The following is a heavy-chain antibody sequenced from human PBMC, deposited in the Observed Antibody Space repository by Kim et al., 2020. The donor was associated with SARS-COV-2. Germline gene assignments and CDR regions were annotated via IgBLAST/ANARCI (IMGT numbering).Heavy chain of an antibody. Sequence: GGSLRLSCAASGFTFGDYAMHWVRQAPGKGLEWVSGISWNSGSIGYADSVKGRFTISRDNAKNSLYLQMNSLRAEDTALYYCAKDISWGSGSYYYYYGMDVWGQGTTVTVSS. CDR1: GFTFGDYA. CDR3: AKDISWGSGSYYYYYGMDV. CDR2: ISWNSGSI. V-gene: IGHV3-9*01. J-gene: IGHJ6*02. D-gene: IGHD3-10*01.